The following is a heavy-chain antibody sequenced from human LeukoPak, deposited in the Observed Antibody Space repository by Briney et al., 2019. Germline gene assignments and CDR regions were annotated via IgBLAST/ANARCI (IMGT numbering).Heavy chain of an antibody. J-gene: IGHJ4*02. Sequence: PSETLSLTCAVSGGSIGSYYWSWLRQPPGRGLEWIGYIYYSGTTNYNPSLKSRVTISVDTSKNQFSLKLSSVTAADTAVYYCARRIAAAGTRSSYYFDYWGQGTLVTVSS. V-gene: IGHV4-59*08. CDR3: ARRIAAAGTRSSYYFDY. D-gene: IGHD6-13*01. CDR2: IYYSGTT. CDR1: GGSIGSYY.